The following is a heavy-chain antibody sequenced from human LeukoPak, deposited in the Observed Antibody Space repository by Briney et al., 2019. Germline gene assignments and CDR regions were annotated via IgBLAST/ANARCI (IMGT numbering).Heavy chain of an antibody. D-gene: IGHD1-26*01. CDR3: ARVLPSGSYDSAFDI. CDR2: IKQDGSEK. CDR1: GFTFSSYW. V-gene: IGHV3-7*01. Sequence: GGSLRLSCAASGFTFSSYWMSWVRQAPGKGLEWVANIKQDGSEKYYVDSVKGRFTISRDNAKNSLYLQMNSLRAEDTAVYYCARVLPSGSYDSAFDIWGQGTMVTVSS. J-gene: IGHJ3*02.